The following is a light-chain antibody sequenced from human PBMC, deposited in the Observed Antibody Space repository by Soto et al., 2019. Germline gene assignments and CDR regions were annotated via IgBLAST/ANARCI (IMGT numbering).Light chain of an antibody. Sequence: QSVLTQPRSVSGAPGQSVTISCTGTSSDVGGYNYVSWFQQHPGKAPRFMIYDVNKRPAGVPDRFSGSKSGNTASLTISGLQVEDEADYYCCPWVGGNTYVFGTGTKVTVL. CDR3: CPWVGGNTYV. J-gene: IGLJ1*01. CDR1: SSDVGGYNY. CDR2: DVN. V-gene: IGLV2-11*01.